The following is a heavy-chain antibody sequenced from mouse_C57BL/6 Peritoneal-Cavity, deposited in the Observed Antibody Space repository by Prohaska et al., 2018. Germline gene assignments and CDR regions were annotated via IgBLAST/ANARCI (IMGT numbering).Heavy chain of an antibody. D-gene: IGHD1-1*01. J-gene: IGHJ2*01. Sequence: VKGLQSLGVILSGGSTDYNAAFISRLSISKDNSKSQVFFKMNSLQDDDTAIYYCARGGVANYYFDYWGKGTTVTVSS. CDR3: ARGGVANYYFDY. CDR2: ILSGGST. V-gene: IGHV2-2*01.